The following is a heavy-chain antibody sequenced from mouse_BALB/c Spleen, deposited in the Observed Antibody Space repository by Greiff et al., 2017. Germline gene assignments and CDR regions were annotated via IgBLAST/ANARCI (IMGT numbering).Heavy chain of an antibody. V-gene: IGHV1-15*01. J-gene: IGHJ4*01. CDR1: GYTFTDYE. CDR3: TRQGNWGYAMDY. Sequence: QVQLKQSGAELVRPGASVTLSCKASGYTFTDYEMHWVKQTPVHGLEWIGAIDPETGGTAYNQKFKGKATLTADKSSSTAYMELRSLTSEDSAVYYCTRQGNWGYAMDYWGQGTSVTVSS. D-gene: IGHD4-1*01. CDR2: IDPETGGT.